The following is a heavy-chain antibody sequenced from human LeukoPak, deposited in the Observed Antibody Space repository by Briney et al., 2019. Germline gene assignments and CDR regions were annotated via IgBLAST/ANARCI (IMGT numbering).Heavy chain of an antibody. CDR1: GYTFTSYG. V-gene: IGHV1-18*01. Sequence: ASVKVSCKASGYTFTSYGISWVRQAPGQGLEWMGWISAYNGNTNYAQRLQGRVTMTTDTSTSTAYMELRSLRSDDTAVYYCARDDYGGNWFDPWGQGTLVTVSS. J-gene: IGHJ5*02. CDR3: ARDDYGGNWFDP. CDR2: ISAYNGNT. D-gene: IGHD4-23*01.